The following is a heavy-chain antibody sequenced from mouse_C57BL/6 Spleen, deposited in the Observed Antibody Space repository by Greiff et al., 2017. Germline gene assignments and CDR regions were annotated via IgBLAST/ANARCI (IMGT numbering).Heavy chain of an antibody. CDR3: ASQRNGNGDPFAY. J-gene: IGHJ3*01. V-gene: IGHV1-55*01. Sequence: QVQLQQPGAELVKPGASVKMSCKASGYTFTSYWITWVKQRPGQGLEWIGDIYPGSGSTNYNEKFKSKATLTVDTSSSTAYMQLSSLTSEDSAVYYWASQRNGNGDPFAYWGQGTLVTVSA. D-gene: IGHD2-1*01. CDR1: GYTFTSYW. CDR2: IYPGSGST.